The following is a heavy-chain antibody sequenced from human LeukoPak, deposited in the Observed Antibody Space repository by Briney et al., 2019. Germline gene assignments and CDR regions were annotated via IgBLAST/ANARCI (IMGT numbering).Heavy chain of an antibody. V-gene: IGHV4-30-2*01. D-gene: IGHD2-2*01. Sequence: PSQTLSLTCTVSGDSVNSGGAYWTWIRQPPGKGLEWIGYIYQSGSTYYNPSLKSRVTISLNRSKNQFSLKLSSVTAADTAVYYCARAYCSSTMCHESDGDYWGQGTLVTVSS. CDR2: IYQSGST. J-gene: IGHJ4*02. CDR3: ARAYCSSTMCHESDGDY. CDR1: GDSVNSGGAY.